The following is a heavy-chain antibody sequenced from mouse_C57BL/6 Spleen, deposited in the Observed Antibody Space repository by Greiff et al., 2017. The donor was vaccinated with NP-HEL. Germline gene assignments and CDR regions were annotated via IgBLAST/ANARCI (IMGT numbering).Heavy chain of an antibody. J-gene: IGHJ4*01. D-gene: IGHD1-1*01. CDR2: ISYDGSN. V-gene: IGHV3-6*01. Sequence: EVKLVESGPGLVKPSQSLSLTCSVTGYSITSGYYWNWIRQFPGNKLEWMGYISYDGSNNYNPSLKNRISITRDTSKNQFFLKLNSVTTEDTATYYCAREADYYGSSLYAMDYWGQGTSVTVSS. CDR3: AREADYYGSSLYAMDY. CDR1: GYSITSGYY.